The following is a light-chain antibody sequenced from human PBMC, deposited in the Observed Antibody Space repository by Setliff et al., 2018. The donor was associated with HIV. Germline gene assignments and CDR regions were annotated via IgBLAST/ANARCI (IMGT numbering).Light chain of an antibody. CDR3: QQYYSSPVT. J-gene: IGKJ4*01. V-gene: IGKV4-1*01. CDR2: WAS. Sequence: DIVMTQSPDSLAVSLGERATINCKSSRNVLYSSNNRSYLAWYQQKSGQPPKLLIYWASTRGSGVPDRFSGSGSGTDSTLTINSLQAEDVAVYYCQQYYSSPVTFGGGTKVDIK. CDR1: RNVLYSSNNRSY.